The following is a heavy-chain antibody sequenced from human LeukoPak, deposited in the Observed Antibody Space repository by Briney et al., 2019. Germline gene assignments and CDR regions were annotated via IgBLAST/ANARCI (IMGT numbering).Heavy chain of an antibody. Sequence: GGSLRLSCAASGFTFSSYEMNWVRQAPGKGLEWASYISSSGSTIYYADSVKGRFTISRDNAKNSLYLQMNSLRAEDTAVYYCVTVAGATKGHYFDYWGQGTLVTVSS. CDR3: VTVAGATKGHYFDY. D-gene: IGHD1-26*01. CDR1: GFTFSSYE. CDR2: ISSSGSTI. J-gene: IGHJ4*02. V-gene: IGHV3-48*03.